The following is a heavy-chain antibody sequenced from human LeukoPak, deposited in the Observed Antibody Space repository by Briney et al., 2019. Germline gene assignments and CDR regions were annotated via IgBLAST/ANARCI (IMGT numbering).Heavy chain of an antibody. CDR2: IIPNSGAT. CDR1: GYTFTGYY. Sequence: ASVKVSCKASGYTFTGYYMHWVRQAPGQGLEWMGWIIPNSGATTYAQKFQGRVAMTRDTSISTAYMELSRLTSDDTAVYYCARDDCPGNTCSDGPWGQGTLVTVSS. CDR3: ARDDCPGNTCSDGP. D-gene: IGHD2-8*02. J-gene: IGHJ5*02. V-gene: IGHV1-2*02.